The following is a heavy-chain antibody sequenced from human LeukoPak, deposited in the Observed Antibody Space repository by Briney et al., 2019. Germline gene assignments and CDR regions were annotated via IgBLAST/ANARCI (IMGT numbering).Heavy chain of an antibody. Sequence: ASVKVSCKASGYTFISYAINWVRQAPGQGLEWMGWINTDTGNPTYAQDFAGRFVFSLDTSVSTAYLQISSLKAEDTAVYYCAREWVTMGLIAGFDYWGQGTLVTVSS. V-gene: IGHV7-4-1*02. D-gene: IGHD3-10*01. CDR1: GYTFISYA. J-gene: IGHJ4*02. CDR2: INTDTGNP. CDR3: AREWVTMGLIAGFDY.